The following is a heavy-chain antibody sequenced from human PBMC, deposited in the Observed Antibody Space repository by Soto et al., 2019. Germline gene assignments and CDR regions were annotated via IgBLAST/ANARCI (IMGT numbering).Heavy chain of an antibody. CDR3: ARAPRGYDFWSGYEIFFDY. CDR2: ISSSSSTI. D-gene: IGHD3-3*01. CDR1: GFTFSSYS. V-gene: IGHV3-48*02. Sequence: GSLRLSCASSGFTFSSYSMNWVRQAPGKGLEWVSYISSSSSTIYYADSVKGRFTISRDNAKNSLYLQMNSLRDEDTAVYYCARAPRGYDFWSGYEIFFDYWGQGTLVTVSS. J-gene: IGHJ4*02.